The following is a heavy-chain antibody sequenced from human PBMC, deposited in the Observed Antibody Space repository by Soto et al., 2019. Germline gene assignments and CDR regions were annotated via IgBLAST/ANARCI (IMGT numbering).Heavy chain of an antibody. Sequence: GASVKVSCKASGGTFSSYAISWVRQAPGQGLEWMGGIIPIFGTANYAQKFQGRVTITADESTSTAYMELSSLRSEDTAVYYCARKWVAARARIYYGMDVWGQGTTVTVSS. J-gene: IGHJ6*02. CDR3: ARKWVAARARIYYGMDV. CDR2: IIPIFGTA. CDR1: GGTFSSYA. V-gene: IGHV1-69*13. D-gene: IGHD6-6*01.